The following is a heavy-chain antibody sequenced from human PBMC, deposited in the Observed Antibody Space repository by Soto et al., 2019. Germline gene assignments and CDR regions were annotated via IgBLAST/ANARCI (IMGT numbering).Heavy chain of an antibody. Sequence: GASVKVSCKASGYTFTGYYMHWVRQAPGQGLEWMGWINPNSGGTNYAQKFQGRVTMTRDTSIGTAYMELSRLRSDDTAVYYCARVKAAAGRGWFDPWGQGTLVTVSS. J-gene: IGHJ5*02. V-gene: IGHV1-2*02. CDR1: GYTFTGYY. D-gene: IGHD6-13*01. CDR2: INPNSGGT. CDR3: ARVKAAAGRGWFDP.